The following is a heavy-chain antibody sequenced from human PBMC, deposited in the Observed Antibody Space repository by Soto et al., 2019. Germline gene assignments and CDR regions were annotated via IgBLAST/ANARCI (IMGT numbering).Heavy chain of an antibody. D-gene: IGHD3-22*01. J-gene: IGHJ4*02. CDR3: AKDQRYYDSSGYYDY. CDR2: FSGSGGST. Sequence: EVQLLESGGGLVQPGGSLRLSCAASGFTFSSYAMSWVRQAPGKGLEWVSAFSGSGGSTYYADSVKGRFTISRDNSKNTLYLQMNSLRAEDTAVYYCAKDQRYYDSSGYYDYWGQGTLVTVSS. V-gene: IGHV3-23*01. CDR1: GFTFSSYA.